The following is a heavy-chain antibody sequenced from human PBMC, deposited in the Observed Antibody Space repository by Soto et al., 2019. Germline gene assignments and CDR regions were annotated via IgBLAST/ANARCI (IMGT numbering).Heavy chain of an antibody. V-gene: IGHV3-74*01. D-gene: IGHD3-22*01. J-gene: IGHJ4*02. Sequence: GGSLRLSCAASGFTFDDYAMHWVRQAPGKGLVWVSRINSDGSSTSYADSVKGRFTISRDNAKNTLYLQMNSLRAEDTAVYYCARDPTYFYDSSGYYDYWGQGTLVTVSS. CDR2: INSDGSST. CDR1: GFTFDDYA. CDR3: ARDPTYFYDSSGYYDY.